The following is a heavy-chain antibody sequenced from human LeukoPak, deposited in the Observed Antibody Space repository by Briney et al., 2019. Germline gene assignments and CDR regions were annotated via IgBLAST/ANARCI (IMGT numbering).Heavy chain of an antibody. CDR1: GFTFSDYY. CDR3: ARVPAGVIGMKDAFDI. Sequence: GGSLRLSCAASGFTFSDYYMSWVRQAPGKGLEWVSYISSSGSTIYYADSVKGRFTISRDNAKNSLYLQMNSLRAEDTAVYYCARVPAGVIGMKDAFDIWGQGTMVTVSS. J-gene: IGHJ3*02. D-gene: IGHD3-16*02. V-gene: IGHV3-11*04. CDR2: ISSSGSTI.